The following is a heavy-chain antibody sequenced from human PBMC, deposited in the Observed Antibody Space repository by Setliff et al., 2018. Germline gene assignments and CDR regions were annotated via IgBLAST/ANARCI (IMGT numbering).Heavy chain of an antibody. CDR2: INHSGST. CDR1: GGSIDSHY. V-gene: IGHV4-34*01. J-gene: IGHJ4*02. CDR3: TVYNTGSSKDHY. D-gene: IGHD2-8*02. Sequence: PSETLSLTCSVSGGSIDSHYWSWIRQPPGKGLEWIGEINHSGSTNYNPSLKSRVTISVDTSKNQFSLKLSSVTAADTALYYCTVYNTGSSKDHYWGQGTPVTVS.